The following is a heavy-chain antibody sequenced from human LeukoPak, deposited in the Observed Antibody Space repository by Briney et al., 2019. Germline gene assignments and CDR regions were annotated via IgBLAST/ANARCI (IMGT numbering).Heavy chain of an antibody. V-gene: IGHV3-74*01. CDR1: GFTFSSYW. J-gene: IGHJ4*02. D-gene: IGHD2-15*01. CDR2: INSDGSST. CDR3: ARGPREYCSGGSCYPARD. Sequence: GGSLRLSCAASGFTFSSYWMHWVRQVPGKGLVWVSRINSDGSSTSYADSVKGRFTISRDNAKNTLYVQMNSLRAEDTAVYYCARGPREYCSGGSCYPARDWGQGTLVTVSS.